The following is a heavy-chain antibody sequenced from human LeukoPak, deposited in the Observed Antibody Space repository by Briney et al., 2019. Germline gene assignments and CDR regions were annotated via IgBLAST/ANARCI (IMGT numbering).Heavy chain of an antibody. CDR1: GYTFPSYA. CDR3: ARAPYSGYEDY. V-gene: IGHV1-3*01. Sequence: ASVKVSCKASGYTFPSYAMHWVRQAPGQRLEWMGWINAGNGNTKYSQEFQGRVTITRDTSASTAYMELRSLRSDDTAVYYCARAPYSGYEDYWGQGTLVTVSS. D-gene: IGHD5-12*01. J-gene: IGHJ4*02. CDR2: INAGNGNT.